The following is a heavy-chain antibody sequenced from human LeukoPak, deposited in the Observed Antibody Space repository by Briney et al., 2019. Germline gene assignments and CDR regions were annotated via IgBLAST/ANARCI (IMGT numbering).Heavy chain of an antibody. CDR3: AHLGRDYYDSSGYYYRRSYYYYGMDV. J-gene: IGHJ6*02. Sequence: GGSLRLSCAASGFTFSSYAMSWVRQAPGKGLEWVSAISGSGGSTYYADSVKGRFTISRDNSKNTLYLQMNSLRAEDTAVYYCAHLGRDYYDSSGYYYRRSYYYYGMDVWGQGTTVTVSS. CDR1: GFTFSSYA. D-gene: IGHD3-22*01. CDR2: ISGSGGST. V-gene: IGHV3-23*01.